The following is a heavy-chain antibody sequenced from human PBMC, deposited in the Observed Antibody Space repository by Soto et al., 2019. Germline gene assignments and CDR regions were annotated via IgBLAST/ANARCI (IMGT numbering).Heavy chain of an antibody. J-gene: IGHJ6*02. CDR1: GGTFSSYA. Sequence: QVQLVQSGAEVKKPGSSVKVSCKASGGTFSSYAISWVRQAPGQGLEWMGGIIPIFGTANYAQKFQGRVTSTADKSTSTGYMELSSLRSEDTAVYYCALNRAYYDNLTGYYNTNGMDVWGQGTTVTVSS. V-gene: IGHV1-69*06. D-gene: IGHD3-9*01. CDR3: ALNRAYYDNLTGYYNTNGMDV. CDR2: IIPIFGTA.